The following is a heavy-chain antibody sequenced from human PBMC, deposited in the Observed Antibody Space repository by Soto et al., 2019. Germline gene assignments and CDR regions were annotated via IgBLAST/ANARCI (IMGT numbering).Heavy chain of an antibody. CDR2: IVPIYRTA. V-gene: IGHV1-69*13. J-gene: IGHJ4*02. Sequence: SVKVSCKASGGTFSSYRINWVRQAPGQGLEWMGGIVPIYRTADSAQEFQGRVTIAADESARTAYMELRSLKSRDTAVYYCVRDSGAKLSSSWGQGTLVTVSS. D-gene: IGHD6-13*01. CDR3: VRDSGAKLSSS. CDR1: GGTFSSYR.